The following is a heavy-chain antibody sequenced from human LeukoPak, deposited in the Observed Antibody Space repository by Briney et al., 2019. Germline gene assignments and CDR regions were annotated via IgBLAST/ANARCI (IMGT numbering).Heavy chain of an antibody. D-gene: IGHD6-6*01. CDR2: ITSSSSSI. Sequence: GGSLRLSCAASGFTFSSYSMSWVRQAPGKGLEWVSYITSSSSSIYYADSVKGRFTISRDNAKNSLYLQMNSLRAEDTAVYYCARTYSSSSGDYWGQGTLVTVSS. J-gene: IGHJ4*02. CDR3: ARTYSSSSGDY. CDR1: GFTFSSYS. V-gene: IGHV3-48*01.